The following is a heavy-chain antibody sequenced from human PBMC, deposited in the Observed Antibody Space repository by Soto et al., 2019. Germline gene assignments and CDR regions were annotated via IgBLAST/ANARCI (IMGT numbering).Heavy chain of an antibody. Sequence: QVQLVESGGGVVQPGRSLRLSCAASGFTFSSYAMHWVRQAPGKGLEWVAVISYDGSNKYYADSVKGRFTTSRHNSESTLYLQMNSLRAEDTAVYYCARVMGSVFYYYYGMDVWGQGTTVTVSS. CDR2: ISYDGSNK. CDR1: GFTFSSYA. J-gene: IGHJ6*02. D-gene: IGHD3-10*01. V-gene: IGHV3-30-3*01. CDR3: ARVMGSVFYYYYGMDV.